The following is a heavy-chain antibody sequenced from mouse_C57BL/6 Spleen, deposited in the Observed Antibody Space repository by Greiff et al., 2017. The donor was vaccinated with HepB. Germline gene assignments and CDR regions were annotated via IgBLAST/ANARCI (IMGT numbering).Heavy chain of an antibody. D-gene: IGHD3-2*02. J-gene: IGHJ3*01. CDR1: GYAFTNYL. V-gene: IGHV1-54*01. CDR2: INPGSGGT. CDR3: AKGSSGYWFAY. Sequence: QVQLKQSGAELVRPGTSVKVSCKASGYAFTNYLIEWVKQRPGQGLEWIGVINPGSGGTNYNEKFKGKATLTADKSSSTAYMQLSSLTSEDSAVYFCAKGSSGYWFAYWGQGTLVTVSA.